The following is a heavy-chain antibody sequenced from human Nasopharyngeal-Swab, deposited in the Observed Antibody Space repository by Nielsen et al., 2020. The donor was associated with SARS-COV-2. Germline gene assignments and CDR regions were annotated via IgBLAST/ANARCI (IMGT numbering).Heavy chain of an antibody. J-gene: IGHJ5*02. D-gene: IGHD3-22*01. CDR2: IYYSGST. V-gene: IGHV4-31*03. CDR1: GGSISSGGYY. Sequence: SETLSLTCTVSGGSISSGGYYWSWIRQHPGKGLEWIGYIYYSGSTYYNPSLKSRVTISVDTSKNQFSLKLSSVTAVDTAVYYCARNPYYYDSSGKRANWFDPWGQGTLVTVSS. CDR3: ARNPYYYDSSGKRANWFDP.